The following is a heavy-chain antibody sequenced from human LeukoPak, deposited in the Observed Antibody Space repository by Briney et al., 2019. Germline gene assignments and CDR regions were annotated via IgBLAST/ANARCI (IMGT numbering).Heavy chain of an antibody. J-gene: IGHJ3*02. CDR2: ISGSGGST. CDR1: GFTFRTYG. Sequence: GGSLRLSCAASGFTFRTYGMSRVSQAPGKGLQWVSGISGSGGSTYYADSVKGRFTISRDNAKNTLYLQMNSLRAEDTAVYYCAILEYCSSTRCDKDDAFDIWGQGTMVTVSS. D-gene: IGHD2-2*01. V-gene: IGHV3-23*01. CDR3: AILEYCSSTRCDKDDAFDI.